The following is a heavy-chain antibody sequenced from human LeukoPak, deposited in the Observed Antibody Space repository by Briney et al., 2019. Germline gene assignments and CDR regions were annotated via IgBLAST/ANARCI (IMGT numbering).Heavy chain of an antibody. V-gene: IGHV3-73*01. J-gene: IGHJ6*03. D-gene: IGHD4-17*01. CDR2: IRSKANSYAT. CDR3: TIYGDNPLNYYYFYYMDV. Sequence: QTGGSLRLSCAASGFTFSGSSIHWVRQASGKGLEWVGRIRSKANSYATAYAASVNGRFTISRDDSKDTTYLQMNSMKTEDTAVYYCTIYGDNPLNYYYFYYMDVWGKGTTVAVSS. CDR1: GFTFSGSS.